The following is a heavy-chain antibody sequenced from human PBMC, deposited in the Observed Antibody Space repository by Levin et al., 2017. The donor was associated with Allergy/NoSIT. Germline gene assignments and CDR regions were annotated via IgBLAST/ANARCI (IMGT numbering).Heavy chain of an antibody. V-gene: IGHV3-21*01. CDR1: GFTFSDNS. CDR3: ARVTRSGGGIDY. Sequence: GGSLRLSCAASGFTFSDNSMNWVRQAPGKGLEWVSSTRSSGINTYYADSVKGRFTVSRDNAKDSLYLQMDSLRAEDTAVYYCARVTRSGGGIDYWGQGALVTVSS. D-gene: IGHD3-16*01. CDR2: TRSSGINT. J-gene: IGHJ4*02.